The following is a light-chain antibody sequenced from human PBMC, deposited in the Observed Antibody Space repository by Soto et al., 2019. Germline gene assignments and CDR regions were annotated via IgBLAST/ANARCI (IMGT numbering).Light chain of an antibody. CDR2: GAS. CDR1: QSLSSH. CDR3: EQYVGSPRT. J-gene: IGKJ1*01. Sequence: EIVVTQSPATLSVSLGERATLACRTSQSLSSHFVWDETKPGQAPSVLIYGASTGATGTPARFSGSGSGTDFTLTINRLAPEELAVYYCEQYVGSPRTFGQGTKV. V-gene: IGKV3-15*01.